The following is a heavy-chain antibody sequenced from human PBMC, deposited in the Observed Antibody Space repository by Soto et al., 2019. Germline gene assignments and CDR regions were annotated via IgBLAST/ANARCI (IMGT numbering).Heavy chain of an antibody. CDR1: GGSISSYY. V-gene: IGHV4-59*01. CDR2: IYYSGST. D-gene: IGHD3-3*01. CDR3: ARDVFDPYEMAKKGGLGSWFDP. J-gene: IGHJ5*02. Sequence: PSETLSLTCTVSGGSISSYYWSWIRQPPGKGLEWIGYIYYSGSTNYNPSLKSRVTISVDTSKNQFSLKLSSVTAADTAVYYCARDVFDPYEMAKKGGLGSWFDPWGQGTLVTVSS.